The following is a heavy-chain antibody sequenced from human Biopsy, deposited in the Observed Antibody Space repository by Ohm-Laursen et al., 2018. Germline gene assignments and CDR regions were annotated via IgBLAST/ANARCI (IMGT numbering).Heavy chain of an antibody. Sequence: SVTVSCKASGGTFINYAISWVRQAPGQGLEWMGGIISMFGTANYAQMFQGRVTISADESTSTSYMELSSLTTEDTAIYYCARGPHSGSHSCFDYWGRGTLVTVSS. CDR1: GGTFINYA. CDR2: IISMFGTA. CDR3: ARGPHSGSHSCFDY. D-gene: IGHD1-26*01. J-gene: IGHJ4*02. V-gene: IGHV1-69*13.